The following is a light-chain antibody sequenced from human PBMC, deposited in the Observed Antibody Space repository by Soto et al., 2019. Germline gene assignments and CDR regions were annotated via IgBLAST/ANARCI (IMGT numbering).Light chain of an antibody. Sequence: DIQMTQSPSSVSASVGDRVTITCRASQGIGNWLAWYQQKPGKAPKLLMYDACNLQSGVPSRFSGGGSGPDFTLTISSLQPEDFATYYCQQTNSFPFTFGPGTKVDIK. CDR3: QQTNSFPFT. CDR1: QGIGNW. J-gene: IGKJ3*01. V-gene: IGKV1-12*01. CDR2: DAC.